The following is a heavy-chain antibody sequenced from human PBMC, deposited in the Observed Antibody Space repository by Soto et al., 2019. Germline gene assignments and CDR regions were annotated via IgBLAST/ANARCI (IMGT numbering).Heavy chain of an antibody. D-gene: IGHD1-26*01. Sequence: SETLSLTCTVSGGSVSSGSYYWSWIRQPPGKGLEWIAYVSYSGSTNYNPSLNSRVTISVDTSENQFSLKLSSVTAADTAVYYCATETRIVGATLFDYWGQGTLVTVSS. CDR2: VSYSGST. J-gene: IGHJ4*02. CDR1: GGSVSSGSYY. V-gene: IGHV4-61*01. CDR3: ATETRIVGATLFDY.